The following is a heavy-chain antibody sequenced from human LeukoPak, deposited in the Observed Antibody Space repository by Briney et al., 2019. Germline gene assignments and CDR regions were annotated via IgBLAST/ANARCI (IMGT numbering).Heavy chain of an antibody. Sequence: PGGSLRLSCAASGFTFSSYAMHWVRQAPGKGLEWVAVISYDGSNKYYADSVKGRFTISRDNSKNTLYLQMNSLRAEDTAVYYCAKLKGIAVAGGARFDYWGQGTLVTVSS. D-gene: IGHD6-19*01. CDR3: AKLKGIAVAGGARFDY. CDR1: GFTFSSYA. J-gene: IGHJ4*02. V-gene: IGHV3-30*04. CDR2: ISYDGSNK.